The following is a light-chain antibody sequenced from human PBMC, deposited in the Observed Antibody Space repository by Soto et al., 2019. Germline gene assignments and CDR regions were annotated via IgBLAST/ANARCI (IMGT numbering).Light chain of an antibody. CDR3: QQYHSFSRT. CDR2: KAS. V-gene: IGKV1-5*03. Sequence: DIQMTQSPSTLSASVGDRVTITCRASQVVGSWLAWYQQRPGKAPKLLIYKASILQSGVPSRFSGSGGGTEFTLTIGSLQPEDIATYYCQQYHSFSRTFGQGT. J-gene: IGKJ1*01. CDR1: QVVGSW.